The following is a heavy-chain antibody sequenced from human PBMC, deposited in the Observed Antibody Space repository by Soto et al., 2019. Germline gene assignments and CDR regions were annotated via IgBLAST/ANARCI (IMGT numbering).Heavy chain of an antibody. V-gene: IGHV3-11*01. CDR3: ARDDIYGKGDYYYGMDV. Sequence: QVQLVESGGGLVKPGGSLRLSCAASGFTFSDYYMSWIRQAPGKGLEWVSYIRSSGSTIYYADSVKGRFTISRDNAKNSLYRQMNSLRAEDTAVYYCARDDIYGKGDYYYGMDVWGQGTTVTVSS. J-gene: IGHJ6*02. CDR1: GFTFSDYY. CDR2: IRSSGSTI. D-gene: IGHD3-9*01.